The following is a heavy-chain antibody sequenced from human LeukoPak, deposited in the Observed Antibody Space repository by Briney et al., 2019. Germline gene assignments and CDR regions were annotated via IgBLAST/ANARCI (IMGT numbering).Heavy chain of an antibody. CDR1: GGSITGYF. Sequence: SETLSLTCTVSGGSITGYFWSWIRQPLGKGLEWIGYIYYTGSTNCNPSLKSRVTISVDTSKNQFSLNLTSVTAADTAVYYCARGRYGFDSWGQGTLVTVSS. V-gene: IGHV4-59*01. J-gene: IGHJ4*02. D-gene: IGHD1-26*01. CDR2: IYYTGST. CDR3: ARGRYGFDS.